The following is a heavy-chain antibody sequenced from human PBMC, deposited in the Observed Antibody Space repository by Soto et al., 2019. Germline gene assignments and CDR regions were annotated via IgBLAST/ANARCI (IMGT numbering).Heavy chain of an antibody. Sequence: QLQESGPGLVKPSETLSLTCSVSGDSINSDKYYWGWIRQPPGKGLEWIGSIYYRGNTYYNPSLQTRGTISLDKSKSQSSLRLNSVTAADSAVYFCARLEGLATISYYFDFWGQGAQVTVSS. J-gene: IGHJ4*02. CDR2: IYYRGNT. D-gene: IGHD3-9*01. CDR3: ARLEGLATISYYFDF. V-gene: IGHV4-39*01. CDR1: GDSINSDKYY.